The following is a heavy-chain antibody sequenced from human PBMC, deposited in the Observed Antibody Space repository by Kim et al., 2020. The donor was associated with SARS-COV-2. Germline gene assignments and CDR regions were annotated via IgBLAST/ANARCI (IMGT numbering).Heavy chain of an antibody. CDR3: ARGREGGGSYFYYYYGMDV. Sequence: SETLSLTCAVYGGSFSGYYWSWIRQPPGKGLEWIGEINHSGSTNYNPSLKSRVTISVDTSKNQFSLKLSSVTAADTAVYYCARGREGGGSYFYYYYGMDV. V-gene: IGHV4-34*01. J-gene: IGHJ6*01. CDR2: INHSGST. CDR1: GGSFSGYY. D-gene: IGHD1-26*01.